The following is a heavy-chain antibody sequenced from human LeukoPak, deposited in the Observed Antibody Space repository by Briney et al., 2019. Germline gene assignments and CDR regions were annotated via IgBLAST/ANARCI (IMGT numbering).Heavy chain of an antibody. Sequence: PSETLSLTWTVSGGSVRSGSYYWNWIRQPAGEGLEWLGRIQPSGNTNYSPSLKSRVTISVDTSRNQFSLKLTSVTAADTAVYYCARDLGGGWFDPWGQGTLVTVSS. D-gene: IGHD3-16*01. V-gene: IGHV4-61*02. CDR1: GGSVRSGSYY. J-gene: IGHJ5*02. CDR3: ARDLGGGWFDP. CDR2: IQPSGNT.